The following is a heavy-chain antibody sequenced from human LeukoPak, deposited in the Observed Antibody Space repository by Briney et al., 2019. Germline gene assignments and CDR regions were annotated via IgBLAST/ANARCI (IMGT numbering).Heavy chain of an antibody. CDR1: GGSISSGGYS. V-gene: IGHV4-30-2*02. J-gene: IGHJ6*02. CDR3: ARHSGAAWFDYYYYGMDV. CDR2: IYHSGTT. Sequence: TLSLTCAVSGGSISSGGYSWSWILQPPGKGLEWIGYIYHSGTTYYNPSLKSRITISVDTSKNQFSLKLSSVTAADTAVYYCARHSGAAWFDYYYYGMDVWGQGTTVTVSS. D-gene: IGHD3-10*01.